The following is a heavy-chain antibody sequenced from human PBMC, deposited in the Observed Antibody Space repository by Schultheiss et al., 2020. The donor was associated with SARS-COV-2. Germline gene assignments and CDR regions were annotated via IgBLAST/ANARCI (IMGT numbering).Heavy chain of an antibody. V-gene: IGHV4-59*01. Sequence: SETLSLTCALSGGSISNYYWSWIRQPPGKGLEWIGYIYYSGSTNYNPSLKSRVTISVDTSKNQFSLKLSSVTAADTAVYYCARQVSGDWGLYFDYWGQGTLVTVSS. CDR3: ARQVSGDWGLYFDY. CDR2: IYYSGST. CDR1: GGSISNYY. D-gene: IGHD3-10*01. J-gene: IGHJ4*02.